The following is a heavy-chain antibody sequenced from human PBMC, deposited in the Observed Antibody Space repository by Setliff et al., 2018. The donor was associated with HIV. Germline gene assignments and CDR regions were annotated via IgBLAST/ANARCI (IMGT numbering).Heavy chain of an antibody. V-gene: IGHV5-51*01. J-gene: IGHJ2*01. CDR1: GYRFTSYW. Sequence: PGESLKISCKASGYRFTSYWIGWVRQMPGKGLEWMGIIYPGDSDTRYSPSFQGQVTISVDKSISTAYLQWSSLKASDTAIYYCARALDFLTEELNWFFHLWGRGTLVTVAS. D-gene: IGHD3-9*01. CDR2: IYPGDSDT. CDR3: ARALDFLTEELNWFFHL.